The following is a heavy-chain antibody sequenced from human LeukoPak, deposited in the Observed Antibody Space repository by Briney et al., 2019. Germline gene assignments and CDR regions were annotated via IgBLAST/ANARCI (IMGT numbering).Heavy chain of an antibody. CDR2: IYSGGNT. J-gene: IGHJ4*02. D-gene: IGHD5-18*01. V-gene: IGHV3-66*01. Sequence: GGSLRLSCAASGFTVSRNYMSWVRQAPGKGLECVSVIYSGGNTYYTDSVKGRFTISRDNSKNTLYLQMNSLRAEDTAVYYCAKDTAMVTSGFDYWGQGTLVTVSS. CDR1: GFTVSRNY. CDR3: AKDTAMVTSGFDY.